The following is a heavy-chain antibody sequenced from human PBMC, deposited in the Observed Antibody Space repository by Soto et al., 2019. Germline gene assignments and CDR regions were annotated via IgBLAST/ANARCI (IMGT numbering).Heavy chain of an antibody. Sequence: QVQLVQSGAEVKKPGASVKVSCKASGYTFTSYDINWVRQATGHGLERMGWMNPNSGNTGYAQKFQGRVTLTRNTSMSTAYMELSSVRSEDTAVYYCARGINYYDSGDDAFEIWGQGTMVTVSS. CDR2: MNPNSGNT. CDR3: ARGINYYDSGDDAFEI. V-gene: IGHV1-8*02. D-gene: IGHD3-10*01. J-gene: IGHJ3*02. CDR1: GYTFTSYD.